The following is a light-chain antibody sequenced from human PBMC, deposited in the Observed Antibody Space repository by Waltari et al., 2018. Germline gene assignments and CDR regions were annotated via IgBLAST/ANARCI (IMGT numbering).Light chain of an antibody. CDR2: GVR. CDR1: STDVGVYNY. Sequence: QSALTQPPSASGSPGQSVTISCTGTSTDVGVYNYVSWYQQFPDNAPTLIFYGVRKRPSGFPDRFSGSKAGNTASLTVSGLKAEDEGYYYCSSYAGGNDVGFGGGTKLTVL. CDR3: SSYAGGNDVG. J-gene: IGLJ2*01. V-gene: IGLV2-8*01.